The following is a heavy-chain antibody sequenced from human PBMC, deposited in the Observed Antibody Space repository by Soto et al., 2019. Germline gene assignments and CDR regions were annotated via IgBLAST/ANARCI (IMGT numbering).Heavy chain of an antibody. D-gene: IGHD3-3*01. CDR1: GGSISSSSYY. Sequence: SETLSLTCTVSGGSISSSSYYWGWIRQPPGKGLEWIGSIYYSGSNYYNPSLKSRVTISVDTSKNQFYLKLRSVTAADTAVYYCARHDFFGVVTTDYWGQGTLVTVS. CDR2: IYYSGSN. V-gene: IGHV4-39*01. J-gene: IGHJ4*02. CDR3: ARHDFFGVVTTDY.